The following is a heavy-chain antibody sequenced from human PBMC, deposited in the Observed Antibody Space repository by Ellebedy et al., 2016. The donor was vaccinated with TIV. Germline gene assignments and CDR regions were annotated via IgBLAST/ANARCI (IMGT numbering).Heavy chain of an antibody. V-gene: IGHV3-23*01. CDR1: GFTFRSYT. J-gene: IGHJ6*02. CDR3: AKDKEWLVSALPTYYGMDV. CDR2: ISASGGSA. Sequence: PGGSLRLSCAASGFTFRSYTMSWARQAPGKGLEWVSVISASGGSAYYADSVKGRFTVSRDNSRNTLYLQMHSLRAEDTALYYCAKDKEWLVSALPTYYGMDVWGQGTTVTVSS. D-gene: IGHD6-19*01.